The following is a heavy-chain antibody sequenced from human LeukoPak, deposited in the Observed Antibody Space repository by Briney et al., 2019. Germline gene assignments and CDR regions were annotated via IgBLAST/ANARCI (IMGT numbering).Heavy chain of an antibody. Sequence: GSLRLSCAASGFTFSSYWMSWVRQAPGKGLEWVANIKQDGSEKNYVDSVKGRFTISRDNAKNSLYPQMNSLRAEDTAVYYCARDPGLYSSSSLIDYWGQGTLVTVSS. CDR3: ARDPGLYSSSSLIDY. CDR1: GFTFSSYW. J-gene: IGHJ4*02. CDR2: IKQDGSEK. D-gene: IGHD6-6*01. V-gene: IGHV3-7*03.